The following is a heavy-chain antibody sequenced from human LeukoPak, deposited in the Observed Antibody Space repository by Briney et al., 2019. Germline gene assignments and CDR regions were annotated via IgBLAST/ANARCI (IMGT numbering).Heavy chain of an antibody. CDR1: GGSFSGYY. CDR3: ARVSTGADYDILTGYQTFDY. J-gene: IGHJ4*02. D-gene: IGHD3-9*01. V-gene: IGHV4-34*01. Sequence: NSSETLSLTCAVYGGSFSGYYWSWIRQPPGKGLEWIGEINHSGSTNYNPSLKSRVTISVDTSKNQFSLKLSSVTAADTAVYYCARVSTGADYDILTGYQTFDYWGQGTLVTVSS. CDR2: INHSGST.